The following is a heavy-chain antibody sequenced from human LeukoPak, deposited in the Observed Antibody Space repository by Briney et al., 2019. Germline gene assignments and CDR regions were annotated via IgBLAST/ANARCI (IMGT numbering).Heavy chain of an antibody. CDR3: AKHYYDSSGYYSTLPLGY. D-gene: IGHD3-22*01. CDR2: ISGSGGST. V-gene: IGHV3-23*01. Sequence: GGSLRLSCAASGFTFSSYAMSWVRQAPGRGLEWVSAISGSGGSTYYADSVKGRFTISRDNSKNTLYLQMNSLRAEDTAVYYCAKHYYDSSGYYSTLPLGYWGQGTLVTVSS. J-gene: IGHJ4*02. CDR1: GFTFSSYA.